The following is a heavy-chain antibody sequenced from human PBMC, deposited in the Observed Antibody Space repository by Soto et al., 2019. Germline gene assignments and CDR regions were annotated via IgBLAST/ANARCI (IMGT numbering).Heavy chain of an antibody. CDR1: GFTVSDHY. J-gene: IGHJ6*02. CDR3: ARSSGWRQVVGYKYGLDV. D-gene: IGHD3-22*01. V-gene: IGHV3-11*06. Sequence: QVQLVESGGGLVKPGGSLRLSCAVSGFTVSDHYMTWIRQAPGKGLEWVSYISGSGTYTNYADSVKGRFIISRDIAQNSLCLQINSLRAGDTAVYYCARSSGWRQVVGYKYGLDVWGQGTAVTVSS. CDR2: ISGSGTYT.